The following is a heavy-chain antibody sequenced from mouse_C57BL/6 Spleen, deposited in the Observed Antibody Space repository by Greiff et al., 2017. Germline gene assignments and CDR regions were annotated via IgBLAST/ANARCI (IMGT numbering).Heavy chain of an antibody. V-gene: IGHV1-72*01. CDR1: GYTFTSYW. D-gene: IGHD3-2*02. CDR2: IDPNSGGT. CDR3: ARQLRLQDYYAMDY. J-gene: IGHJ4*01. Sequence: QVQLQQPGAELVKPGASVKLSCKASGYTFTSYWMHWVKQRPGRGLAWIGRIDPNSGGTKYNEKFKSKATLTVAKSSSTAYMQLSSLTSEDSAVYYGARQLRLQDYYAMDYWGQGTSVTVSS.